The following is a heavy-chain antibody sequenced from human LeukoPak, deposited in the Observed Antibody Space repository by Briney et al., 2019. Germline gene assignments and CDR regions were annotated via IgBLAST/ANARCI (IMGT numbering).Heavy chain of an antibody. CDR2: INPNSGDT. Sequence: ASVKVSCKASGYTFTGYFRHWVRQAPGQGLEWMGRINPNSGDTNYAQNFQGRVTMTRDTSISTAYMELSRLRSDDTAVYYCARDLSSTSNWELDYWGQGTLVTVSS. CDR3: ARDLSSTSNWELDY. J-gene: IGHJ4*02. CDR1: GYTFTGYF. D-gene: IGHD7-27*01. V-gene: IGHV1-2*06.